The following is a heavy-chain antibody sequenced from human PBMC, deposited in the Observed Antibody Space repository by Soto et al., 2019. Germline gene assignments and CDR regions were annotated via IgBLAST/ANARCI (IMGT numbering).Heavy chain of an antibody. Sequence: ASVKVSCKASGYTFTGCYIHWVRQAPGQGLEWMGWINPNSGGTNYAQKFQGWVTMTRDTSISTAYMELSRLRSDDTAVYYCARDQRVTTSLYYYYGMDVWGQGTTVTVSS. V-gene: IGHV1-2*04. CDR3: ARDQRVTTSLYYYYGMDV. D-gene: IGHD4-17*01. CDR1: GYTFTGCY. J-gene: IGHJ6*02. CDR2: INPNSGGT.